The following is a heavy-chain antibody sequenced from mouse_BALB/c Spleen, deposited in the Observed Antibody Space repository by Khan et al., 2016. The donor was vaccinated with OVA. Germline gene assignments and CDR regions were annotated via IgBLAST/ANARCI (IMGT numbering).Heavy chain of an antibody. Sequence: QVQLQQSGAELARPGASVKLSCKASGYTFTDYYINWVKQRTGQGLEWIGEISPGSGDTYYTERFKGKATLTADKSSSTAYMQLSSLTSEASAVYCGARRNYFGYTFAYWGQGTLVTVSA. D-gene: IGHD1-2*01. CDR3: ARRNYFGYTFAY. J-gene: IGHJ3*01. CDR2: ISPGSGDT. V-gene: IGHV1-77*01. CDR1: GYTFTDYY.